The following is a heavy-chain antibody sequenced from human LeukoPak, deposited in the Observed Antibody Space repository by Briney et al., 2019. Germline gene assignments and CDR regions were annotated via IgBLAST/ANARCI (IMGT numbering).Heavy chain of an antibody. J-gene: IGHJ4*02. D-gene: IGHD5-18*01. Sequence: GGSLRLSCAASGFTFSTYNMHWVRQAPGKGLEWVSSISSSSNYIYYADSVKGRFTISRDDSKNTLYLQMNSLKTEDTAVYYCTSHTATKPIDYWGQGTLVTVSS. CDR3: TSHTATKPIDY. CDR2: ISSSSNYI. V-gene: IGHV3-21*03. CDR1: GFTFSTYN.